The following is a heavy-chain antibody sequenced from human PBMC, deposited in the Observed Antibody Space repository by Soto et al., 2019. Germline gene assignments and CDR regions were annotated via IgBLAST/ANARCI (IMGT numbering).Heavy chain of an antibody. V-gene: IGHV3-48*02. CDR3: SRDDSTGYYVEVGDY. CDR2: ISSSSTTI. CDR1: GFTFSTYS. D-gene: IGHD3-22*01. Sequence: EVQLVESGGGLVQPGGSLRLSCAASGFTFSTYSMNWVRQAPGKGLEWISYISSSSTTIYYADSVRGRFTISRDNAKSSLYLQMNSLRDEYXXXXXXSRDDSTGYYVEVGDYWGQGTL. J-gene: IGHJ4*02.